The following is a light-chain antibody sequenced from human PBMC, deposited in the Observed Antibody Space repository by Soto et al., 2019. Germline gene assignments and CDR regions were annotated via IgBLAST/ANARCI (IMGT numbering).Light chain of an antibody. CDR2: GAS. CDR3: QQYHNWPPYT. Sequence: EIVMTQSPATLSVSPGERATLSCRASQSVSINLAWYQQKPGQAPRLLMYGASTRATGIPARFSGSGSGTEFTLTISSLQSEDFAVYYCQQYHNWPPYTFGQGTKLEIK. V-gene: IGKV3-15*01. J-gene: IGKJ2*01. CDR1: QSVSIN.